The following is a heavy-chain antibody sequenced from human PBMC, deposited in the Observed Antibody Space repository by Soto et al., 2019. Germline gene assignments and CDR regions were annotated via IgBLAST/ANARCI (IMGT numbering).Heavy chain of an antibody. CDR1: GGTFSSYA. CDR3: ARDSGYGDYVGY. V-gene: IGHV1-69*01. CDR2: IIPIVGTA. J-gene: IGHJ4*02. D-gene: IGHD6-25*01. Sequence: QVQLVQSGAEVKKHGSSVKVSCKASGGTFSSYAISWVRQDPGQGLDWMGGIIPIVGTANYAQKFQGRVTITADESTSTAYMEMSSLRSEDTAVYYCARDSGYGDYVGYWGQGTLVTVS.